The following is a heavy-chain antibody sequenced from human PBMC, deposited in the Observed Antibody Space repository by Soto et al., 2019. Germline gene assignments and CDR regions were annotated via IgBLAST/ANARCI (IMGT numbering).Heavy chain of an antibody. V-gene: IGHV4-30-2*01. CDR1: GASVDSGGYS. Sequence: SETLSLTCAVSGASVDSGGYSWSWIRQPPGKGLEWIGCIYHGVSTDYNPSLKSRVTISVDSSKNLFSLSLSSVTAADTAVYFCVRSGCSSTACHTDWFDPWGPGTLVTVSS. J-gene: IGHJ5*02. CDR2: IYHGVST. CDR3: VRSGCSSTACHTDWFDP. D-gene: IGHD2-2*01.